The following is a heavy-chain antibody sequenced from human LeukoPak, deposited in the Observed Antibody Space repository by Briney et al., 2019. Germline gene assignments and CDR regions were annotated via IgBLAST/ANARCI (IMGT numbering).Heavy chain of an antibody. CDR3: ARDWLIYGSGSYCDY. J-gene: IGHJ4*02. CDR2: IYYSGST. V-gene: IGHV4-59*12. Sequence: LRLSCAASGFTFSTYSMNWLRLAPGKGLEWIGSIYYSGSTYYNPSLKSRVTISVDTSKNQFSLKLSSVTAADTAVYYCARDWLIYGSGSYCDYWGQGTLVTVSS. D-gene: IGHD3-10*01. CDR1: GFTFSTYS.